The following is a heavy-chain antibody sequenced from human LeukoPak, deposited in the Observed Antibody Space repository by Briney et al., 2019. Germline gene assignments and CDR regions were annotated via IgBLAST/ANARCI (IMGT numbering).Heavy chain of an antibody. J-gene: IGHJ4*02. V-gene: IGHV4-39*07. Sequence: SETLSLTCTVSGGSISSSSYYWGWIRQPPGKGLEWIGSIYYSGSTYYNPSLKSRVTISVDTSKNQFSLKLSSVTAADTAVYYCAREGQERITIFGEEMGYFDYWGQGTLVTVSS. CDR3: AREGQERITIFGEEMGYFDY. CDR2: IYYSGST. D-gene: IGHD3-3*01. CDR1: GGSISSSSYY.